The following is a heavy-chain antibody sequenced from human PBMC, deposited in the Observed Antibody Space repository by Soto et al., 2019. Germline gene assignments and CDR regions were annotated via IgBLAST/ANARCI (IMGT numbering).Heavy chain of an antibody. V-gene: IGHV4-39*01. J-gene: IGHJ4*02. Sequence: SETLSLTCTVSGGSISSSSYYWGWIRQPPGKGLEWIGSIYYSGSTYYNPSLKSRVTISVDTSKNQFSLKLSSVTAADTAVYYCARHSAYGGRTHLDYWGQGTLVTVSS. CDR2: IYYSGST. CDR1: GGSISSSSYY. D-gene: IGHD2-15*01. CDR3: ARHSAYGGRTHLDY.